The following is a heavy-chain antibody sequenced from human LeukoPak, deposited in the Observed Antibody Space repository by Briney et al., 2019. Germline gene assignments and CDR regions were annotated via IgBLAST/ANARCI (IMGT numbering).Heavy chain of an antibody. CDR2: FDPEDGET. D-gene: IGHD6-6*01. Sequence: ASVKVSCKVSGYTLTELSMHWVRQAPGKGLEWMGGFDPEDGETIYAQKFQGRVTMSTDTSTSTAYMELRSLRSDDTAVYYCARKIAARRLIDYWGQGTLVTVSS. V-gene: IGHV1-24*01. CDR3: ARKIAARRLIDY. J-gene: IGHJ4*02. CDR1: GYTLTELS.